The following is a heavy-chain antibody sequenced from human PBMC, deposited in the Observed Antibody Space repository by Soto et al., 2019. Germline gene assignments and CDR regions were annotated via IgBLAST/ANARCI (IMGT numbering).Heavy chain of an antibody. Sequence: PGESLKISCAASGFTFSSYSMNWVRQAPGKGLEWVSSISSSSSYIYYADSVKGRFTISRDNAKNSLYLQMNSLRAEDTAVYYCAREARLYGMDVWGQGATVTGSS. CDR3: AREARLYGMDV. V-gene: IGHV3-21*01. J-gene: IGHJ6*02. CDR2: ISSSSSYI. D-gene: IGHD6-25*01. CDR1: GFTFSSYS.